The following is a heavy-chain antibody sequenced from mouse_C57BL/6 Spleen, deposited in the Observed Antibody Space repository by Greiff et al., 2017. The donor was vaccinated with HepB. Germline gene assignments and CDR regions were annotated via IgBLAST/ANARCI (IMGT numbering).Heavy chain of an antibody. J-gene: IGHJ4*01. D-gene: IGHD2-3*01. CDR2: IYPGSGST. Sequence: VQLQQPGAELVKPGASVKMSCKASGYTFTSYWITWVKQRPGQGLEWIGDIYPGSGSTNYNEKFKSKATLTVDTSSSTAYMQLSSLTSEDSAVYYCARSPSYDGYYSYAMDYWGQGTSVTVSS. V-gene: IGHV1-55*01. CDR1: GYTFTSYW. CDR3: ARSPSYDGYYSYAMDY.